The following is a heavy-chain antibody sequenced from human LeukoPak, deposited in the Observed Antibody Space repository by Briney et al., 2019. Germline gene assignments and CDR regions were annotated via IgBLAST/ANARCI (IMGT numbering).Heavy chain of an antibody. D-gene: IGHD6-13*01. CDR2: INPNSGDT. CDR1: GYTFSDYY. Sequence: GASVNVSCKPSGYTFSDYYMHWVRPAPGQGREWMGWINPNSGDTHYAQMFQGRVTMTRATSINAAYMELRRLRSDDTAVYYCAKSTQYSSAWFTGSFDYWGQGTLVTVSS. J-gene: IGHJ4*02. V-gene: IGHV1-2*02. CDR3: AKSTQYSSAWFTGSFDY.